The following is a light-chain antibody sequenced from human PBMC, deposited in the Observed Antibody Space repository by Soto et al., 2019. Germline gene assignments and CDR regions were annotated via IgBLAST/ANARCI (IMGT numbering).Light chain of an antibody. CDR2: NAS. CDR1: QSISSW. CDR3: QQAWT. V-gene: IGKV1-5*01. Sequence: DIQMTQSPSTLSASVGDRVTITCRASQSISSWLAWYQQKPGKAPKLLIYNASNLGSGVPSRFSGSGSGTEFTLTISSLQPDDFATYYCQQAWTFGLATKVEIK. J-gene: IGKJ1*01.